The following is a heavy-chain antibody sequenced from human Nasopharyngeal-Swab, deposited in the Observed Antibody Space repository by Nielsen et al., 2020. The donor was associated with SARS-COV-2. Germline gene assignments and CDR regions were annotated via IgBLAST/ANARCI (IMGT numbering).Heavy chain of an antibody. CDR1: GGSISSGSYY. J-gene: IGHJ4*02. V-gene: IGHV4-61*02. CDR2: IFTSGST. CDR3: ASNRGSYLFDY. Sequence: SETLSLTCTVSGGSISSGSYYWSWIRQPAGKGLEWIGRIFTSGSTNYNPSLKSRVTISVDTSKSQFSLKLSSVTAADTAVYYCASNRGSYLFDYWGQGTLVTVSS. D-gene: IGHD1-26*01.